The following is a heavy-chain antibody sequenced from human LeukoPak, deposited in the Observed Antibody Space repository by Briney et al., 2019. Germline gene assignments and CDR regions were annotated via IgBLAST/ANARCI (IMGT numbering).Heavy chain of an antibody. CDR2: INHSGST. CDR3: ARRGVVAATLDF. V-gene: IGHV4-34*01. Sequence: SETLSLTCAVHRGPFSGYYWSSIRQPPGKGLEWIGEINHSGSTNYNPSLKSRVTLSVDTSKNQFSLKLSSVTPADTAVYYCARRGVVAATLDFWGQGTLVTVSS. D-gene: IGHD2-15*01. CDR1: RGPFSGYY. J-gene: IGHJ4*02.